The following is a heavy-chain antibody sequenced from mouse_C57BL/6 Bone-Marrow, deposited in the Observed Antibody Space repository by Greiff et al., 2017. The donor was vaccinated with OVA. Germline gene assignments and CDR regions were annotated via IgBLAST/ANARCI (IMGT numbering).Heavy chain of an antibody. Sequence: VMLVESGGDLVKPGGSLKLSCAASGFTFSSYGMSWVRQTPDKRLEWVATISSGGSYTYYPDSVKGRFTISRDNAKNTLYLQMSSLKSEDTAMYYCARPPYSNYWFAYWGQGTLVTVSA. D-gene: IGHD2-5*01. CDR2: ISSGGSYT. CDR3: ARPPYSNYWFAY. CDR1: GFTFSSYG. J-gene: IGHJ3*01. V-gene: IGHV5-6*02.